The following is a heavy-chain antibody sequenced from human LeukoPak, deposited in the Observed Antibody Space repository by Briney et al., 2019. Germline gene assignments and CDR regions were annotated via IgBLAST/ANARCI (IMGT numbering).Heavy chain of an antibody. D-gene: IGHD3-22*01. J-gene: IGHJ4*02. CDR2: ISTTGGTT. CDR1: GLTFSSYG. V-gene: IGHV3-23*01. CDR3: AKLLYYYDSSQPY. Sequence: GGSLRLSCAASGLTFSSYGMSWVRQAPGRGLEWVSAISTTGGTTYYADSVRGRFTISRDNSRNTLYLQMNSLRAEDTAVYYCAKLLYYYDSSQPYWGQGTLVTVSS.